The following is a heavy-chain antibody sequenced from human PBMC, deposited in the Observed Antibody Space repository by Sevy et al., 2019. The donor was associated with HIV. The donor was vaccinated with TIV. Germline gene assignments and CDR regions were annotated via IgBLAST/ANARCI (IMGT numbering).Heavy chain of an antibody. CDR2: ITRSSSYI. V-gene: IGHV3-21*01. Sequence: GGSLRLSCAASGFIFSQYSLNWVRQAPGKGLEWVSSITRSSSYIYYADSVKGRFTISRDNAKTSLYLQMNSLRAEDTAVDYCARAYGDYVGGYYFDYWGQGTLVTVYS. J-gene: IGHJ4*02. CDR1: GFIFSQYS. D-gene: IGHD4-17*01. CDR3: ARAYGDYVGGYYFDY.